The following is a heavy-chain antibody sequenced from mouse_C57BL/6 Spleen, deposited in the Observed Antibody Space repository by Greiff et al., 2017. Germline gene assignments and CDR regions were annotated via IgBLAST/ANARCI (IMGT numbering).Heavy chain of an antibody. D-gene: IGHD1-1*01. CDR3: ASITTVVAPYAMDY. CDR2: ISSGGSYT. CDR1: GFTFSSYG. V-gene: IGHV5-6*01. J-gene: IGHJ4*01. Sequence: EVNLVESGGDLVKPGGSLKLSCAASGFTFSSYGMSWVRQTPDKRLEWVATISSGGSYTYYPDSVKGRFTISRDNAKNTLYLQMSSLKSEDTAMYYCASITTVVAPYAMDYWGQGTSVTVSS.